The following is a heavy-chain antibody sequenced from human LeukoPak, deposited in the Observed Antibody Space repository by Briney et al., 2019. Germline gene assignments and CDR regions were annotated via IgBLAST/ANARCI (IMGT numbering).Heavy chain of an antibody. V-gene: IGHV4-59*01. J-gene: IGHJ1*01. CDR3: ARGGWYKGYFQH. Sequence: SETLSLTCTVSGGSISSYYWSWIRQPPGKGLEWIGYIYYSGSTNYNPSLKSRVTISVDTSKNQFSLKLSSVTAADTAVYYCARGGWYKGYFQHWGQGNLVTVSP. D-gene: IGHD1-1*01. CDR2: IYYSGST. CDR1: GGSISSYY.